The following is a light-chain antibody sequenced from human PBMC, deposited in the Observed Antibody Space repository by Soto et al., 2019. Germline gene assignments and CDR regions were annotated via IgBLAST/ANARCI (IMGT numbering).Light chain of an antibody. CDR3: CSYDGSTTARV. J-gene: IGLJ2*01. V-gene: IGLV2-23*02. CDR2: EVS. Sequence: QSALTQPASVSGCPGQSITISCTGTFSNVGKFNLVSWYQQHAGKAPKLIIYEVSVRPSGVSNRFSGSKSGNTASLTISGLQAEDEADYYCCSYDGSTTARVFGGGTKLTVL. CDR1: FSNVGKFNL.